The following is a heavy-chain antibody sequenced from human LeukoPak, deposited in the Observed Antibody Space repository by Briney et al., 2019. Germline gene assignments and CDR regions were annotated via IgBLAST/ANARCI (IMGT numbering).Heavy chain of an antibody. CDR1: GFSFSSDW. V-gene: IGHV3-7*03. J-gene: IGHJ6*02. D-gene: IGHD6-19*01. CDR3: ARDPGRQYSSIADV. Sequence: PGGSLRLSCAASGFSFSSDWMNWVSRAPGKGLEWLANIKEDGSKKYYVDSVKGRFPISRDNAKNSLYLQMDSLRAEDTAVYYCARDPGRQYSSIADVWGQGTTVTVSS. CDR2: IKEDGSKK.